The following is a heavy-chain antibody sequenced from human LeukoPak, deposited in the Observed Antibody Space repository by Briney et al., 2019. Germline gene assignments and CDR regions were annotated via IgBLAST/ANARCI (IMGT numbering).Heavy chain of an antibody. J-gene: IGHJ4*02. CDR1: GFTFNSYS. CDR2: ISSSSNYI. CDR3: ARDFRHCGGDCYSERHYYFDF. Sequence: GGSLRLSCAASGFTFNSYSMNWVRQAPGKGLEWVSSISSSSNYIYYADSLKGRFTISRDNAKNSLYLQMNSLRAEDTAVYYCARDFRHCGGDCYSERHYYFDFWGQGTLVTVSS. V-gene: IGHV3-21*01. D-gene: IGHD2-21*02.